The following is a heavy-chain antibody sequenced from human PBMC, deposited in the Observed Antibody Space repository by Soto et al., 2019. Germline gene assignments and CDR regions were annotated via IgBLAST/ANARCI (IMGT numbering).Heavy chain of an antibody. CDR2: ISGSGGTT. V-gene: IGHV3-23*01. Sequence: GGSLRLSCAASGFTFSSYAMSWVRQAPGKGLEWVSAISGSGGTTHYRDSVKGRFTISRDNFRNTLYLQVNSLRADDTAVYFCAKSRGDSWTTYFFDYWGQGALVTVSS. CDR1: GFTFSSYA. J-gene: IGHJ4*02. D-gene: IGHD4-4*01. CDR3: AKSRGDSWTTYFFDY.